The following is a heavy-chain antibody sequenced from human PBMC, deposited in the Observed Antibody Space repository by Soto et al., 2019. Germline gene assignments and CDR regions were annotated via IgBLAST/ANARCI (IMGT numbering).Heavy chain of an antibody. D-gene: IGHD3-22*01. Sequence: SETLSLTCTVSGGSISSGGYYWSWIRQHPGKGLEWIGYIYYSGSTYYNPSLKSRVTISVDTSKNQFSLKLSSVTAADTAVYYCALSEVPDSSGYSINPHYYYGMDVWGQGTTVTVSS. CDR3: ALSEVPDSSGYSINPHYYYGMDV. CDR2: IYYSGST. V-gene: IGHV4-31*03. J-gene: IGHJ6*02. CDR1: GGSISSGGYY.